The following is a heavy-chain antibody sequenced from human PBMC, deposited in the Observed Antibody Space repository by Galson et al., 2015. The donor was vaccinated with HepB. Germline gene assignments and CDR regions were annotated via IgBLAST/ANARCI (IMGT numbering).Heavy chain of an antibody. Sequence: SVKVSCKASGYTFTSYDINWVRQATGQGLEWMGWMNPNSGNTGYAQKFKGRVTMTRNTSISTAYMELSSLRSEDTAVYYCVRGRSSGWYGGGYYYMDVWGKGTTVTVSS. CDR2: MNPNSGNT. CDR1: GYTFTSYD. D-gene: IGHD6-19*01. CDR3: VRGRSSGWYGGGYYYMDV. V-gene: IGHV1-8*01. J-gene: IGHJ6*03.